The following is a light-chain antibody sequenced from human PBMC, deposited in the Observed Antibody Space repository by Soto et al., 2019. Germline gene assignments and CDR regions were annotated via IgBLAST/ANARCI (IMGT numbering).Light chain of an antibody. J-gene: IGLJ1*01. CDR1: DSDVGGHNY. V-gene: IGLV2-8*01. Sequence: QSVLTQPPSASGSPGQSVTISCTGTDSDVGGHNYVSWYQQHPGRAPKLIIYEVSKRPSGVPDRFSGSKSGSTASLTVSGLQAEEEADYYSAAQGASNVFGTGTKVTVL. CDR2: EVS. CDR3: AAQGASNV.